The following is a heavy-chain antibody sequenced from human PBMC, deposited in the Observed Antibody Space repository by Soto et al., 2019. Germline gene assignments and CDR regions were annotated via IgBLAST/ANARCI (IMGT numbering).Heavy chain of an antibody. D-gene: IGHD3-3*01. J-gene: IGHJ5*02. CDR3: AGFFGYRYGRVDP. CDR2: INHSGST. CDR1: GLSFNEYY. V-gene: IGHV4-34*01. Sequence: QVQLQQWGAGRLKPSETLSLTCAVYGLSFNEYYWSWVRQPPGKGLEWIVEINHSGSTNYSPSLKSRATISVDTSKNQFSLKLSSVTAADTAVYYCAGFFGYRYGRVDPWGQGTLVTVSS.